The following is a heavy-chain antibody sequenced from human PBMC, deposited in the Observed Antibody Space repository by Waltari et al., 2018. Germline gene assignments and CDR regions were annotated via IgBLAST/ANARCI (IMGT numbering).Heavy chain of an antibody. CDR3: AKDYEMGNYYGSCGMDV. Sequence: QLQLQESGPGLVKPSETLSLTCTVSGGSISSSSYYWGWIRQPPGKGLEWIGSIYYSGSTYYNPSLKSRVTISVDTSKNQFSLKLSSVTAADTAVYYCAKDYEMGNYYGSCGMDVWGQGTTVTVSS. CDR2: IYYSGST. J-gene: IGHJ6*02. D-gene: IGHD3-3*01. CDR1: GGSISSSSYY. V-gene: IGHV4-39*07.